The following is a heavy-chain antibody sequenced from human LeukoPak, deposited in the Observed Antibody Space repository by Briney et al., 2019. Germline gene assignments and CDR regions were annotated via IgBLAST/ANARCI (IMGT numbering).Heavy chain of an antibody. V-gene: IGHV1-18*01. CDR1: GYTFTSYG. J-gene: IGHJ6*02. D-gene: IGHD4-11*01. CDR2: ISAYSGDT. CDR3: ARDSPATTVTGVYYYCGMDV. Sequence: ASVKVSCKASGYTFTSYGISWVRQAPGQGLEWMGWISAYSGDTNYAQKFQGRATMTTDTSTSTVYMELSSLRSEDTAVYYCARDSPATTVTGVYYYCGMDVWGQGTTVTVSS.